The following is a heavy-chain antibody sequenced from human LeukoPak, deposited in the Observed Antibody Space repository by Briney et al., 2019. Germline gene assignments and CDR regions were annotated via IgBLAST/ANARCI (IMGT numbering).Heavy chain of an antibody. Sequence: SETLSLTCTVSGGSISSGSYYWSWIRQPAGKGLEWIGRIYTSGSTNYNPARKSRVTISVDTSKNQFSLRLRSVTAADTAVYYCARGRNYYGSGSYYAPYYYYYYYMDVWGKGTTVTISS. D-gene: IGHD3-10*01. V-gene: IGHV4-61*02. J-gene: IGHJ6*03. CDR3: ARGRNYYGSGSYYAPYYYYYYYMDV. CDR2: IYTSGST. CDR1: GGSISSGSYY.